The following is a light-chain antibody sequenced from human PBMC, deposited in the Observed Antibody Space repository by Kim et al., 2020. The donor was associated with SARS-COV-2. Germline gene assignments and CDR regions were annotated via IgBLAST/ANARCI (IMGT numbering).Light chain of an antibody. Sequence: EIVLTQSPDFQSVTPTEKVTITCRARQSIGGTLHWYQQKPDQSPKLLIKYTSQSISGVPSRFSGSGYGTHFTLTINGLEAEDAATYYCHQSSTIPHTFGQGTKLEI. CDR3: HQSSTIPHT. J-gene: IGKJ2*01. CDR2: YTS. V-gene: IGKV6-21*02. CDR1: QSIGGT.